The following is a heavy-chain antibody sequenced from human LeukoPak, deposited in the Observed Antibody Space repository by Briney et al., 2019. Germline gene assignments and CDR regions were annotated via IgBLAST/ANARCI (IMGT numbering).Heavy chain of an antibody. Sequence: GGSLRLSCAASGFTFSSYSMNWVRQAPGKGLEWVSSISSSSSYIYYADSVKGRFTISRDNAKNSLYLQMNSLRAEDTAVYYCARDRIVGATAPYYYYGMDVWGQGTTVTVSS. J-gene: IGHJ6*02. V-gene: IGHV3-21*01. CDR2: ISSSSSYI. D-gene: IGHD1-26*01. CDR1: GFTFSSYS. CDR3: ARDRIVGATAPYYYYGMDV.